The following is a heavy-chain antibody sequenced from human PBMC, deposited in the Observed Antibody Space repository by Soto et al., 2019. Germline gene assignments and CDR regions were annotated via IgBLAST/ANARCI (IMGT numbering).Heavy chain of an antibody. V-gene: IGHV6-1*01. Sequence: SQTLSLTCAISGDSVSSNSAAWNWIRQSPSRGLEWLGRTYYRSKWYNDYAVSVKSRITINPDTSKNQFSLQLNSVTPEDTAVYYCARALTSPPLEAAGSWYILGWFDPWGQGTLVTVSS. CDR1: GDSVSSNSAA. CDR3: ARALTSPPLEAAGSWYILGWFDP. CDR2: TYYRSKWYN. D-gene: IGHD6-13*01. J-gene: IGHJ5*02.